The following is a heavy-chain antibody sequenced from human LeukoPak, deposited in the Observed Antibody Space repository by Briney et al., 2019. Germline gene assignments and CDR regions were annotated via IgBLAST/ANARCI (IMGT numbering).Heavy chain of an antibody. J-gene: IGHJ4*02. CDR1: GFTFSSYG. Sequence: GGFLRLSCAASGFTFSSYGMHWVRQAPGKGLEWVAFIRYDGSNKYYADSVKGRFTISRDNSKNTLYLQMNSLRAEDTAVYYCARLPAHCSSTSCYCDYWGQGTLVTVSS. CDR2: IRYDGSNK. CDR3: ARLPAHCSSTSCYCDY. V-gene: IGHV3-30*02. D-gene: IGHD2-2*01.